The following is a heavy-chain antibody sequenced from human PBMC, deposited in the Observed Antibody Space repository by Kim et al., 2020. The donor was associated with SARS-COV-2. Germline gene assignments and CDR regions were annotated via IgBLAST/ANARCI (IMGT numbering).Heavy chain of an antibody. Sequence: TKYAQNLQGRGTTTRDTSASTAYMELSSLRSEDTAVYYCARVRGDYYFDYWGQGTLVTVSS. V-gene: IGHV1-3*01. D-gene: IGHD3-3*01. J-gene: IGHJ4*02. CDR3: ARVRGDYYFDY. CDR2: T.